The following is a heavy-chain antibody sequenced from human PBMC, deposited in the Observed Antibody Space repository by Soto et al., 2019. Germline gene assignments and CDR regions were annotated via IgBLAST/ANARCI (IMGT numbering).Heavy chain of an antibody. CDR1: GYTFTGYY. D-gene: IGHD1-20*01. CDR3: ARDIGITGTPFDHFDY. CDR2: INPNSGGT. Sequence: ASVKVSCKASGYTFTGYYMHWVRQAPGQGLEWMGWINPNSGGTNYAQKFQGRVTMTRDTSISTAYMELSRLRSDDTAVYYCARDIGITGTPFDHFDYWGRGTLVTVSS. J-gene: IGHJ4*02. V-gene: IGHV1-2*02.